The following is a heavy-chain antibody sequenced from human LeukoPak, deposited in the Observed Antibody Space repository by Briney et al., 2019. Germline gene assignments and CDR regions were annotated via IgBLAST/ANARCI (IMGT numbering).Heavy chain of an antibody. CDR1: GGSFSGYY. J-gene: IGHJ4*02. Sequence: SETLSLTCAVYGGSFSGYYWSWIRQPPGEGLEWIGEINHSGSTNYNPSLKSRVTISVDTSKNQLSLKLSSVTAADTAVYYCARGVQQWPFDYWGQGTLVTVSS. CDR3: ARGVQQWPFDY. CDR2: INHSGST. D-gene: IGHD6-19*01. V-gene: IGHV4-34*01.